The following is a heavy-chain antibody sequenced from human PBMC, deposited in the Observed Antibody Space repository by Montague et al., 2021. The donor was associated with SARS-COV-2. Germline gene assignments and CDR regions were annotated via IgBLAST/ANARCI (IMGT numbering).Heavy chain of an antibody. CDR1: GFSLSTSGMC. CDR3: ARMSAGATIAFDY. V-gene: IGHV2-70*11. CDR2: IGWDDDK. D-gene: IGHD1-26*01. Sequence: PALVKPTQTLTLTCTFSGFSLSTSGMCVSWIRQPPGKALEWLARIGWDDDKYYSTSLKTRLTISKDTSKNQVVLTMTNMDPVDTATYYCARMSAGATIAFDYWGQGTPVTVSS. J-gene: IGHJ4*02.